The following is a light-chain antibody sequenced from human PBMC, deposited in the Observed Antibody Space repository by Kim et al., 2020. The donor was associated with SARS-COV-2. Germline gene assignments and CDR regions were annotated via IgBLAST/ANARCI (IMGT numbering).Light chain of an antibody. V-gene: IGKV3-20*01. CDR3: QQYATSVRT. CDR1: RSLTGSS. CDR2: RAS. J-gene: IGKJ1*01. Sequence: PPGEVATLYCRASRSLTGSSVAWYQQSPGQPPRLIMFRASTRASGSPDRFSGTGSGTDFTRTISRLEPEDLAIYYCQQYATSVRTFGQGTTVDIK.